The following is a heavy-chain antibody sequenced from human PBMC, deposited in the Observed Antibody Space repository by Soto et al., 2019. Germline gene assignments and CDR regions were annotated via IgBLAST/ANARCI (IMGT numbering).Heavy chain of an antibody. CDR2: IYYSGST. CDR3: GRRYGYGTFDI. J-gene: IGHJ3*02. CDR1: GGSISSYY. D-gene: IGHD5-18*01. Sequence: SETLSLTCTVSGGSISSYYWSWIRQPPGKGLGWIGYIYYSGSTKYNPSLKSRVSISVDTSKNQFSLKLSSVTAADTAVYFCGRRYGYGTFDIWGQGTMVTVSS. V-gene: IGHV4-59*01.